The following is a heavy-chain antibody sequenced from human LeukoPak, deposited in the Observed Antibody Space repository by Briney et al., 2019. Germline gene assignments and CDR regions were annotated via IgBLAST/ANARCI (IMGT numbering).Heavy chain of an antibody. V-gene: IGHV3-23*01. Sequence: GGSLRLSCAASGFTFSSYAMSWVRQAPGKGLEWVSSINGGGVNTHYADSVGGRFTISRDNSKNTLFLQMNSLRDEDTAVYYCAKDLYSNYGPADYWGQGNLVTVSS. CDR1: GFTFSSYA. CDR2: INGGGVNT. D-gene: IGHD4-11*01. CDR3: AKDLYSNYGPADY. J-gene: IGHJ4*02.